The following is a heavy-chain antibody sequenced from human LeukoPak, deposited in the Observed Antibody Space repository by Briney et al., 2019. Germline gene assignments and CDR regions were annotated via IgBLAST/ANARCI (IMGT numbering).Heavy chain of an antibody. D-gene: IGHD2-2*01. CDR1: GFTFSSYG. CDR2: ISYDGSNK. CDR3: ASTSLDY. Sequence: PGGSLRLPCAASGFTFSSYGMHWVRQAPGKGLEWVAVISYDGSNKYYADSVKGRFTISRDNSKNTLYLQMNSLRAEDTAVYYCASTSLDYWGQGTLVTVSS. J-gene: IGHJ4*02. V-gene: IGHV3-30*03.